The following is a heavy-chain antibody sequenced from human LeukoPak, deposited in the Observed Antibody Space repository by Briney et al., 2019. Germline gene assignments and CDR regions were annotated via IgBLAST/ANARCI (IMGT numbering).Heavy chain of an antibody. CDR1: GYTFSDNY. J-gene: IGHJ5*02. CDR3: ARGSYDDTNGYYYDWFDP. Sequence: ASVKVSCKASGYTFSDNYINWARQAPGQGPEWLGWVNPKTGGIKYAQKFEGRVTMTRDTSISTAYMELTRLRSDDTAVYYCARGSYDDTNGYYYDWFDPWGQGTLVTVSS. V-gene: IGHV1-2*02. CDR2: VNPKTGGI. D-gene: IGHD3-22*01.